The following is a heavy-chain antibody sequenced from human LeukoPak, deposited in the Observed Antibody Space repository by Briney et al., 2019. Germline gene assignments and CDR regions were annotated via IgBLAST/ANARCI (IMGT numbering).Heavy chain of an antibody. Sequence: PGGSLRLSCAASGFTFSAYNMSWVRQAPGKGLEWVSAISGSGGSTYYADSVKGRFTISRDNSKNTLYLQMNSLRAEDTAVYYCAKDLMTGYSYVVDYWGQGTLVTVSS. CDR1: GFTFSAYN. V-gene: IGHV3-23*01. CDR3: AKDLMTGYSYVVDY. D-gene: IGHD5-18*01. CDR2: ISGSGGST. J-gene: IGHJ4*02.